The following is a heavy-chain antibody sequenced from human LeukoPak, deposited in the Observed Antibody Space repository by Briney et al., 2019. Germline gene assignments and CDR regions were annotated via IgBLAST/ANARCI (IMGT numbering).Heavy chain of an antibody. CDR3: ARQYSYDSSGYYPWDY. J-gene: IGHJ4*02. Sequence: GGSLRLSCVASGFTFSSYWMHWVRQAPGKGLVWVSRINSDGSSTTYADSVKGRFTISRDNAENTLYLQMNSLGAEDTAMYYCARQYSYDSSGYYPWDYWGQGTLVTVSS. V-gene: IGHV3-74*01. CDR1: GFTFSSYW. D-gene: IGHD3-22*01. CDR2: INSDGSST.